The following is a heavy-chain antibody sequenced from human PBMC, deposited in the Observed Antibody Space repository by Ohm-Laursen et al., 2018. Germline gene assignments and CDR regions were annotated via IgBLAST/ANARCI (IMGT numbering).Heavy chain of an antibody. J-gene: IGHJ6*02. D-gene: IGHD2-8*01. CDR2: INPNSGDS. CDR1: GYTFTSYG. Sequence: EASVKVSCKASGYTFTSYGISWVRQAPGQGLEWLGWINPNSGDSNSAQNFQGRVTMTRDTSVSTAHMELSSLRSDDTAVYYCVGCEGYYYYGMDVWGQGTTVTVSS. V-gene: IGHV1-2*02. CDR3: VGCEGYYYYGMDV.